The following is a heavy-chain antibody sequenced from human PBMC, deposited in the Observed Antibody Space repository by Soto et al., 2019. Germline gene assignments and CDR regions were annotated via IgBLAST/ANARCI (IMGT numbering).Heavy chain of an antibody. CDR2: IKQDGSEK. CDR3: ARVRLELRYYYYYYMDV. Sequence: GGSLRLSCAASGFTFSSYWMSWVRQAPGKGLEWVANIKQDGSEKYYVDSVKGRFTISRDNAKNSLYLQMNSLRAEDTAVYYCARVRLELRYYYYYYMDVWGKGTTVTVSS. V-gene: IGHV3-7*01. J-gene: IGHJ6*03. D-gene: IGHD1-7*01. CDR1: GFTFSSYW.